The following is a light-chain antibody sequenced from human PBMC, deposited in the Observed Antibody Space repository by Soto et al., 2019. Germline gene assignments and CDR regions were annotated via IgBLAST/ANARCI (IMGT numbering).Light chain of an antibody. CDR1: QSVSSY. CDR3: QQRSNF. V-gene: IGKV3-11*01. CDR2: DAS. Sequence: EIVLTQSPATLSLSPGERATLSCRASQSVSSYLAWYQQKPGQAPRLLIYDASNRATGIPARFSGSGSGTVFTLTISSLEPEDFAGYYCQQRSNFFGPGTKVDIK. J-gene: IGKJ3*01.